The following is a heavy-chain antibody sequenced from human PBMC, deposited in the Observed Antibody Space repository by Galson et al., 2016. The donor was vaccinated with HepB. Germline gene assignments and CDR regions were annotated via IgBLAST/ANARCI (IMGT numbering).Heavy chain of an antibody. J-gene: IGHJ4*02. CDR2: IDGPTPNT. V-gene: IGHV3-23*01. D-gene: IGHD6-19*01. Sequence: SLRLSCAASGFTFRNYALSWVRRAPGKGLEWVSHIDGPTPNTHYADSVRGRFSIYRDNSRDTLYLQMDSLTAEDSAIYYCTTWLSQHLDYWDQGTRVTVSS. CDR3: TTWLSQHLDY. CDR1: GFTFRNYA.